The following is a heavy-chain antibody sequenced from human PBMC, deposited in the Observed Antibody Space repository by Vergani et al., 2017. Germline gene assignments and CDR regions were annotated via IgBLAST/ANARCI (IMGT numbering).Heavy chain of an antibody. V-gene: IGHV4-59*08. CDR1: GGSISSYY. J-gene: IGHJ3*02. Sequence: QVQLQESGPGLVKPSETLSLTCTVSGGSISSYYWSWIRQPPGKGLEWIGYIYYSGRTTYNPSLKSRVTISVDPSKNQFSFKLSYGTAADTAVYYCARHLTGYGDLDAFDIWGQGTMVTVSS. CDR3: ARHLTGYGDLDAFDI. D-gene: IGHD4-17*01. CDR2: IYYSGRT.